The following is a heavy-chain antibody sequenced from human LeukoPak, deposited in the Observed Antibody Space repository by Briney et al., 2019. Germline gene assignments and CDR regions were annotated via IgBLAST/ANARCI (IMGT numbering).Heavy chain of an antibody. CDR3: ATAPQVTAILD. D-gene: IGHD2-21*02. J-gene: IGHJ4*02. CDR1: GFTFSSSW. Sequence: GGSLRLSCAASGFTFSSSWMHWVRQAPGKGLVWVSRIDSDGHPTTYADSLKGRFTISRDNAKNTLNLQMNGLSAEDTAVYYCATAPQVTAILDWGQGTLVTVSS. V-gene: IGHV3-74*01. CDR2: IDSDGHPT.